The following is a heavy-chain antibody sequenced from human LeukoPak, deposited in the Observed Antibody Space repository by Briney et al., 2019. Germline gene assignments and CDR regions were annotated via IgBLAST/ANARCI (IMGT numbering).Heavy chain of an antibody. V-gene: IGHV2-5*01. CDR2: IYSHDDK. CDR3: AHRRDTGYSSSWSVGFDY. CDR1: GLSLSPSAVG. J-gene: IGHJ4*02. D-gene: IGHD6-13*01. Sequence: SGPTLVKPTQTLRVTCTFSGLSLSPSAVGVGWIRQPPGKSLEWLALIYSHDDKRYSPSLKSRLTTTKDTSKNQVVLTMTNMDPVDTAPYYCAHRRDTGYSSSWSVGFDYWGQGTLVTVSS.